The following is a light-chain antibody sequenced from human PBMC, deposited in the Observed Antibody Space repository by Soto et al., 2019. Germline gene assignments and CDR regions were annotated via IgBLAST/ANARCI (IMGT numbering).Light chain of an antibody. J-gene: IGLJ2*01. CDR3: TSHTTSGIVV. V-gene: IGLV2-14*01. Sequence: QSVLTQPASVSGSPGQSVTISCTGTSSDVGYYKYVSWYQQHPGKAPKLIIFEVSNRPSGVSDRFSGSKSGDTASLTVSGLQADDEGDYYCTSHTTSGIVVSGGGTQLTVL. CDR2: EVS. CDR1: SSDVGYYKY.